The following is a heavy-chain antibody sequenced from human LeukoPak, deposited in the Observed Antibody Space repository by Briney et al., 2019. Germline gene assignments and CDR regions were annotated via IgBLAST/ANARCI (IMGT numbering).Heavy chain of an antibody. CDR2: ISGTGNRT. J-gene: IGHJ4*02. Sequence: PGGSLRLSCAASGFTFSSYAMGWVRQAPGKGLEWVSAISGTGNRTYYADSVKGRFTISRDNSKNTVYLQMNNLRAEDTALYYCAKERGGEFDYWGQGTLVTVSS. CDR3: AKERGGEFDY. CDR1: GFTFSSYA. V-gene: IGHV3-23*01. D-gene: IGHD2-21*01.